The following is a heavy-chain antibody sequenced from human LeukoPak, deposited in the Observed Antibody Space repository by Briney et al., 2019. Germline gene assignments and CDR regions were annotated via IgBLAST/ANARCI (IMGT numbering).Heavy chain of an antibody. CDR2: IYYSWRR. CDR3: ARGGGVRFLEWSIFGDYYYYYMDV. CDR1: GGSISSYY. D-gene: IGHD3-3*01. J-gene: IGHJ6*03. Sequence: SETLSLPCTVSGGSISSYYWRWIRQPPRKALEGIGYIYYSWRRNYNPSLKSRVTISVDTSKNQFSLKLSSVTAADTAVYYCARGGGVRFLEWSIFGDYYYYYMDVWGKGTTVTVSS. V-gene: IGHV4-59*01.